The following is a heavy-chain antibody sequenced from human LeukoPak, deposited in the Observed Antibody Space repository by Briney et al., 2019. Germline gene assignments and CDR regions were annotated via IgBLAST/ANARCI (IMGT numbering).Heavy chain of an antibody. CDR1: GGSISSYY. CDR3: ARAPARTDSFDI. CDR2: IYTSGST. D-gene: IGHD6-6*01. V-gene: IGHV4-4*07. Sequence: SETLSLTCTVSGGSISSYYWSWIRLPAGKGLEWIGRIYTSGSTNYNPSLRSRVTMSVDTSKNQFSLELSSVTAADTAVYYCARAPARTDSFDIWGQGTMVTVSS. J-gene: IGHJ3*02.